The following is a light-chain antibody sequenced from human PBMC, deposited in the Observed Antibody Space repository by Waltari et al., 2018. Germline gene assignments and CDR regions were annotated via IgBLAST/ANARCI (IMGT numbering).Light chain of an antibody. CDR3: AAWDDSLKGVL. J-gene: IGLJ2*01. CDR2: ADD. CDR1: RSNIGTNA. V-gene: IGLV1-36*01. Sequence: SVLTQPPSVSEAPRQRVTISCSGRRSNIGTNAVNWYQQVPGKAPKLLVFADDLLPSGVSDRFSGSKSGTSASLAISGLRSEDEGVYFCAAWDDSLKGVLFGGGTKLTVL.